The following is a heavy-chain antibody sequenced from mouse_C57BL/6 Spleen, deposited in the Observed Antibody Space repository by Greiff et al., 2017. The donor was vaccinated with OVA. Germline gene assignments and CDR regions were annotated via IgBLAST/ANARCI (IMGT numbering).Heavy chain of an antibody. CDR2: ISYDGSN. J-gene: IGHJ4*01. D-gene: IGHD1-1*01. Sequence: DVKLQESGPGLVKPSQSLSLTCSVTGYSITSGYYWNWIRQFPGNKLEWMGYISYDGSNNYNPSLKNRISITRDTSKNQFFLKLNSVTTEDTATYYCARDTDYGSSYYYAMDYWGQGTSVTVSS. CDR3: ARDTDYGSSYYYAMDY. CDR1: GYSITSGYY. V-gene: IGHV3-6*01.